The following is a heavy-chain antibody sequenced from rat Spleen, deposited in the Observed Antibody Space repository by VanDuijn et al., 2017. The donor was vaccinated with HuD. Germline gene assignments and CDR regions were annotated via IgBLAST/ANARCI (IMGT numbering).Heavy chain of an antibody. V-gene: IGHV3-1*01. J-gene: IGHJ4*01. CDR3: AKTTVAYYYIMDA. CDR2: ISYSGST. Sequence: EVQLQESGPGPVKPSQSLSLTCSVTGYSITSNYWDWIRKFPGNKMEWIGHISYSGSTNYNPSLKSRISITRDTSKNQFFLQVNSVTTEDTATYYCAKTTVAYYYIMDAWGQGASVTVSS. D-gene: IGHD1-3*01. CDR1: GYSITSNY.